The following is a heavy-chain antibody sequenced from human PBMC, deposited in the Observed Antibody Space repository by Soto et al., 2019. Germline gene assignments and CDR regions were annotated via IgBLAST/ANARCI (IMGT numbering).Heavy chain of an antibody. V-gene: IGHV3-23*01. CDR3: AKPRRYASYYYYMDV. CDR2: ISGSGGST. Sequence: GGSLRLSCAASGFTFSSYAMSWVRQAPGEGLEWVSAISGSGGSTYYADSVKGRFTISRDNSKNTLYLQMNSLRAEDTAVYYCAKPRRYASYYYYMDVWGKGTTVTVSS. CDR1: GFTFSSYA. J-gene: IGHJ6*03. D-gene: IGHD5-12*01.